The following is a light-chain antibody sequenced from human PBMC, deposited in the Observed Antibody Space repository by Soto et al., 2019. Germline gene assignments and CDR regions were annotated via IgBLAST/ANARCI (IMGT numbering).Light chain of an antibody. Sequence: VMTQSPATLSVSPGERATLSCWASETVATNLAWYQQKPGQAPRLLISGASTRAAGISDRFRGSGSGTEFTLTISSLRSEDSATYYCQQSYSTPITFGQGTRLEIE. CDR1: ETVATN. CDR3: QQSYSTPIT. CDR2: GAS. V-gene: IGKV3-15*01. J-gene: IGKJ5*01.